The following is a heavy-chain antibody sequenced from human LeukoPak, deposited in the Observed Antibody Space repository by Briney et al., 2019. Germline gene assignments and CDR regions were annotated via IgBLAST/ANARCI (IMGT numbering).Heavy chain of an antibody. J-gene: IGHJ4*02. CDR1: GFTVSSNY. V-gene: IGHV3-53*01. CDR3: ARETVAGFQYYFDY. CDR2: IYSGGST. D-gene: IGHD6-19*01. Sequence: PGGSLRLSCAASGFTVSSNYMSWVRQAPGKGLEWVSVIYSGGSTYYADSVKGRFTISRDNSKNTLYLQMNSLRAEDTAVYYCARETVAGFQYYFDYWGQGTLVTVSS.